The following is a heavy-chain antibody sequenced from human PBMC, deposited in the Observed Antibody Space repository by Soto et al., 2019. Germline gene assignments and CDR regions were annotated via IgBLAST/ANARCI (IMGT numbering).Heavy chain of an antibody. Sequence: APVKVSCKASGYTFTGYYVHWVRQAPGQGLEWMGWINPNSGDTYLAQRFQGRVTMNRDTSIGTAYMELRGLTSDDTAEYYCAKGGAIVAAGTRVYLYNAMDVWGQGTTVTVSS. CDR2: INPNSGDT. CDR3: AKGGAIVAAGTRVYLYNAMDV. CDR1: GYTFTGYY. J-gene: IGHJ6*02. V-gene: IGHV1-2*02. D-gene: IGHD1-26*01.